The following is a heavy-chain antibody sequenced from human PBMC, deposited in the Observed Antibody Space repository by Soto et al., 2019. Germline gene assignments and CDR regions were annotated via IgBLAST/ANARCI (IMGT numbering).Heavy chain of an antibody. J-gene: IGHJ4*02. CDR3: ARGVGYAGVDY. Sequence: PLETLSLTCAVYGGSFSAYYWSWIRQPPGKGLEWIGEINHSGSTNYNPSLKSRVTISVDRSKNQFSLKLSSVTAADTAAYYCARGVGYAGVDYWGQGTLVTVSS. D-gene: IGHD5-12*01. CDR1: GGSFSAYY. V-gene: IGHV4-34*01. CDR2: INHSGST.